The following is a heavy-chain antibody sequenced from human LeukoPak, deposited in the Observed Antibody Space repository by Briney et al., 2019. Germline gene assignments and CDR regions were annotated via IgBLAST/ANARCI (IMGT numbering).Heavy chain of an antibody. CDR3: ARGGVHIDP. CDR2: ISGGGST. CDR1: RFTFSSYG. J-gene: IGHJ5*02. V-gene: IGHV3-23*01. Sequence: GGSLRLSCAASRFTFSSYGMSWVRQAPGKGLEWVSGISGGGSTYYADSAKGRFTISRDNSKNTLYLQMNSLRVEDTAVYYCARGGVHIDPWGQGTLVTVSS. D-gene: IGHD1-1*01.